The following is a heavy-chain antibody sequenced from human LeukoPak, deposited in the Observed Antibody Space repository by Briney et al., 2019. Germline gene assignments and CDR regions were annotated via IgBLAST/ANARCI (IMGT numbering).Heavy chain of an antibody. Sequence: GGSLRLSCAASEFAFSSYSMNWVRQAPGKGLEWVSSISSSSSYIYYADSVKGRFTISRDNAKNSLYLQMNSLRAEDTAVYYCARDLYYYDSSGPMDVWGKGTTVTVSS. CDR3: ARDLYYYDSSGPMDV. J-gene: IGHJ6*04. V-gene: IGHV3-21*01. CDR2: ISSSSSYI. D-gene: IGHD3-22*01. CDR1: EFAFSSYS.